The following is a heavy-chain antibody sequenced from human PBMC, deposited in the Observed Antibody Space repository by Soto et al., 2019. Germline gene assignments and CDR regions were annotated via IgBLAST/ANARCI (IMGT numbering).Heavy chain of an antibody. CDR3: ARVPSYHSSGYPHFDF. J-gene: IGHJ4*02. D-gene: IGHD3-22*01. V-gene: IGHV4-61*01. CDR1: GDSVRSGSNY. CDR2: IFHTGST. Sequence: ETLSLTCTVSGDSVRSGSNYWSWIRQPPGKGPHWIGYIFHTGSTNYNPSLKSRVTMSVDTSKNQFSLKLSSVTAADTAVYYCARVPSYHSSGYPHFDFWGQGALVTVSS.